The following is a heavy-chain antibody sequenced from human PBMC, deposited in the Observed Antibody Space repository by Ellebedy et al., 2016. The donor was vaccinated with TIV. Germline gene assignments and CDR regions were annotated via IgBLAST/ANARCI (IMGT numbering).Heavy chain of an antibody. V-gene: IGHV3-23*01. J-gene: IGHJ4*02. CDR1: GPTFSTHG. CDR3: VVTGWRGGTIVPFTY. Sequence: PGGSLRPSCAVPGPTFSTHGMSWVPQAPGKGLEWVPGLTASGDSTSYADPVKGRFTISRDNSKNTLYLQMNSLRVEDTAVYYGVVTGWRGGTIVPFTYWGQGSLVTVSS. CDR2: LTASGDST. D-gene: IGHD2-21*02.